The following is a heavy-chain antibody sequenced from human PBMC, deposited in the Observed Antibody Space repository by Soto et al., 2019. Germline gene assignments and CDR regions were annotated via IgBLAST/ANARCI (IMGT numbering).Heavy chain of an antibody. J-gene: IGHJ6*02. CDR1: GNRFTNYW. CDR2: IYPGDSET. CDR3: ARPGTPSGTYAMDV. V-gene: IGHV5-51*01. Sequence: PGASLKISCKGSGNRFTNYWIGWVRQMPGRGLEWMGIIYPGDSETRYSPSFQGQVTISVDKSISTAYLQWSSLKASDTAIDYCARPGTPSGTYAMDVWGQGTTVTVAS. D-gene: IGHD1-26*01.